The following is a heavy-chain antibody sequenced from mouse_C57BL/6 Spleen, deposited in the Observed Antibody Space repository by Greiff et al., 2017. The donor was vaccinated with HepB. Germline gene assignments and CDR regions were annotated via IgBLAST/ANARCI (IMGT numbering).Heavy chain of an antibody. CDR2: IHPNSGST. V-gene: IGHV1-64*01. CDR3: ARSVITTVVATGYFDV. CDR1: GYTFTSYW. D-gene: IGHD1-1*01. Sequence: QVQLQQSGAELVKPGASVKLSCKASGYTFTSYWMHWVKQRPGQGLEWIGMIHPNSGSTNYNEKFKSKATLPVDKSSSTAYMQLSSLTSEDAAVYYCARSVITTVVATGYFDVWGTGTTVTVSS. J-gene: IGHJ1*03.